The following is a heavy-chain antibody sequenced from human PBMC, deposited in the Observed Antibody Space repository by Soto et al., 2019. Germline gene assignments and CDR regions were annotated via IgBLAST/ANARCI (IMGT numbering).Heavy chain of an antibody. CDR2: IIPILGIA. CDR3: ARSGAAAGNWFDP. D-gene: IGHD6-13*01. J-gene: IGHJ5*02. V-gene: IGHV1-69*02. Sequence: QVQLVQSGAEVKKPGSSVKVSCKASGGTFSSYTISWVRQAPGQGLEWMGRIIPILGIANYAQEFQGRVTITADKSTSTAYMELSSLRSEDTAVYYCARSGAAAGNWFDPWGQGTLVTVSS. CDR1: GGTFSSYT.